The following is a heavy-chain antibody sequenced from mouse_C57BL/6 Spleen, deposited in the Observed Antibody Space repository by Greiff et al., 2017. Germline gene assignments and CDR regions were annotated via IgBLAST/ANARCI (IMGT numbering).Heavy chain of an antibody. CDR2: IYPGNSDT. CDR3: TRFYSWFAY. Sequence: VQLQQSGPVLARPGASVTMSCKTSGYTFTSYWMHWVKQRPGQGLEWIGAIYPGNSDTRYNQKFKGKAKLPAVTSASTAYLELSSLTNEDSAVYYCTRFYSWFAYWIQGALVTGSA. V-gene: IGHV1-5*01. J-gene: IGHJ3*01. CDR1: GYTFTSYW. D-gene: IGHD2-3*01.